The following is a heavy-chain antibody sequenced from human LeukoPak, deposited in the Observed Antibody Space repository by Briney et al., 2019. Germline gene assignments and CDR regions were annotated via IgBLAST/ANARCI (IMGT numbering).Heavy chain of an antibody. CDR2: ISNDGSNK. CDR3: AKGRGYCDY. D-gene: IGHD2-15*01. V-gene: IGHV3-30*18. CDR1: GFTFSSYG. J-gene: IGHJ4*02. Sequence: PGRSLRLSCAASGFTFSSYGMHWVRQAPGKGLEWVAVISNDGSNKYYADSVKGRFTISRDNSKNTLYLQMNSLRAEDTAVYYCAKGRGYCDYWGQGTLVTVSS.